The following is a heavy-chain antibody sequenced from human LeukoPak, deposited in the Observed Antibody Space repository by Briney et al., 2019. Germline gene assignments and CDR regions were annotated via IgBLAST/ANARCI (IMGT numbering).Heavy chain of an antibody. CDR2: INPNSGGT. CDR3: ARPRDYGDYDAFDI. D-gene: IGHD4-17*01. CDR1: GYTFTVYY. V-gene: IGHV1-2*02. J-gene: IGHJ3*02. Sequence: ASVTVSCKASGYTFTVYYMHWVRQAPGQGLEWMGWINPNSGGTNYAQKFQGRVTMTSDTSISTAYMELSRLRFDDTAVYYCARPRDYGDYDAFDIWGQGTMVTVSS.